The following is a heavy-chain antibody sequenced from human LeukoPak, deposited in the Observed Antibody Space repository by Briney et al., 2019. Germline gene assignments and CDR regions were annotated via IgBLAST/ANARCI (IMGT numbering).Heavy chain of an antibody. CDR3: ARVDSYGSNAFDI. J-gene: IGHJ3*02. CDR2: INPNSGGT. CDR1: GYTFTGYY. D-gene: IGHD5-18*01. Sequence: GASVKVSCKASGYTFTGYYMHWVRQAPGQGLEWMGWINPNSGGTNYAQRFQGRVTMTRDTSISTAYMELSRLRSDGTAVYYCARVDSYGSNAFDIWGQGTMVTVSS. V-gene: IGHV1-2*02.